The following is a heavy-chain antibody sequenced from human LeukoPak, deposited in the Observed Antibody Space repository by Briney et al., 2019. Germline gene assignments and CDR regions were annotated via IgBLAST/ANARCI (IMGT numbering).Heavy chain of an antibody. D-gene: IGHD5-18*01. V-gene: IGHV7-4-1*02. CDR1: GYTFTGYV. CDR2: INTNTGNP. J-gene: IGHJ4*02. Sequence: GASVKVSCKASGYTFTGYVMNWVRQAPGQGLEWMGWINTNTGNPTYARGFTGRFVFSLDTSVSTAYLQISSLKAEDTAVYYCARVERTAMVTRFDYWGQGTLVTVSS. CDR3: ARVERTAMVTRFDY.